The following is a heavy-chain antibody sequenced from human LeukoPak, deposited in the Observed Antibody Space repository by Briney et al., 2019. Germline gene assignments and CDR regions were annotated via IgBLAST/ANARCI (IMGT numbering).Heavy chain of an antibody. Sequence: SETLSLTCTVSGGFISSSSYYWGWIRQPPGKGLEWIGSIYYSGSTYYNPSLKSRVTISVDTSKNQFSLKLSSVTAADTAVYYCARVWFGELRVYYFDYWGQGTLVTVSS. CDR2: IYYSGST. V-gene: IGHV4-39*01. CDR3: ARVWFGELRVYYFDY. J-gene: IGHJ4*02. CDR1: GGFISSSSYY. D-gene: IGHD3-10*01.